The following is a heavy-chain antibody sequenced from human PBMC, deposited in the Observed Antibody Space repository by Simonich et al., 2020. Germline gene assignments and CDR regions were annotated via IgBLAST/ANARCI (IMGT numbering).Heavy chain of an antibody. CDR1: GFTFSCYS. V-gene: IGHV3-21*01. CDR2: ISSSSSYI. D-gene: IGHD3-3*01. CDR3: ARKRFLEWFFDY. Sequence: EVQLVESGGGLVKPGGSLRLSCAASGFTFSCYSMNWVRQAPGKGLEWVSSISSSSSYIYYADSGKGRFTSSRDNAKNSLYLQMNSLRAEDTAVYYCARKRFLEWFFDYWGQGTLVTVSS. J-gene: IGHJ4*02.